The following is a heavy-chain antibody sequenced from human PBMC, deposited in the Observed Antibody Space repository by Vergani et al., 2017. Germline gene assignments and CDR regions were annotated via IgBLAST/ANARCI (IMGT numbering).Heavy chain of an antibody. Sequence: QVQLQESGPGLVKPSQTLSLTCTVSGGSISSGSYYWSWLRQPAGKGLEWIGRIYTSGSTNYNPSLKSRVTISVDTSKNQFSLKLSSVTAADTAVYYCARVIVVVPAANLDWYFDLWGRGTLVTVSS. CDR2: IYTSGST. J-gene: IGHJ2*01. CDR3: ARVIVVVPAANLDWYFDL. V-gene: IGHV4-61*02. CDR1: GGSISSGSYY. D-gene: IGHD2-2*01.